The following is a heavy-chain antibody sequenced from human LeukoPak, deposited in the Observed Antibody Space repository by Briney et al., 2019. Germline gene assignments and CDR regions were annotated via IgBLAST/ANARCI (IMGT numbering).Heavy chain of an antibody. CDR2: INPNSGGT. J-gene: IGHJ5*02. D-gene: IGHD2-2*01. CDR3: ARDRGPDIVVVPAAVWFDP. Sequence: ASVKVSCKAFGYTFTGYYMHWVRQAPGQGLEWMGWINPNSGGTNYAQKFQGRVTMTRDTSISTAYMELSRLRSDDTAVYYCARDRGPDIVVVPAAVWFDPWGQGTLVTVSS. V-gene: IGHV1-2*02. CDR1: GYTFTGYY.